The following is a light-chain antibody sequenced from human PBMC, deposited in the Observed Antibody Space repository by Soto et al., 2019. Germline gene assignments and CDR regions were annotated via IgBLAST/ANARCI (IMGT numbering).Light chain of an antibody. Sequence: QSVLTQPPSASGSPGQSVTISCTGTRSDVGGYNFVSWYQQHPGKAPKLMIYEVSKRPSGVPARFSGSKSGNTATLTVSGLQAEDEADYFCSSYADSNNLLFGGGTKVTVL. J-gene: IGLJ2*01. V-gene: IGLV2-8*01. CDR2: EVS. CDR3: SSYADSNNLL. CDR1: RSDVGGYNF.